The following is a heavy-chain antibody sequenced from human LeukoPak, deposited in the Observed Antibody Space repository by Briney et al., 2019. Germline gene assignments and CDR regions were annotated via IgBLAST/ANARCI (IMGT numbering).Heavy chain of an antibody. D-gene: IGHD3-22*01. CDR3: ARVPQYYYDSSGYYFYYYYYMDV. CDR2: MNPNSGNT. Sequence: GASVKVSCKASGYTFTSYDINWVRQATGQGLEWMGWMNPNSGNTGYAQKFQGRVTMTRNTSISTAYMELSSLRSEDTAVYYCARVPQYYYDSSGYYFYYYYYMDVWGKGTTVTISS. V-gene: IGHV1-8*01. J-gene: IGHJ6*03. CDR1: GYTFTSYD.